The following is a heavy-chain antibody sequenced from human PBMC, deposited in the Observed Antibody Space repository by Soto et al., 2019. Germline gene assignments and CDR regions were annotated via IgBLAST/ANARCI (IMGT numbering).Heavy chain of an antibody. CDR2: ISSSSSNI. CDR1: GFTFSSYS. V-gene: IGHV3-48*01. D-gene: IGHD2-15*01. CDR3: ARVTCSGGSCYSGYYYYYMDV. J-gene: IGHJ6*03. Sequence: EVQLVESGGGLVQPGGSLRLSCAASGFTFSSYSMNWVRQAPGKGLEWVSYISSSSSNIYYADSVKGRFTISRDNAKNSLYLQMNSLRAEDTAVYYCARVTCSGGSCYSGYYYYYMDVWGKGTTVTVSS.